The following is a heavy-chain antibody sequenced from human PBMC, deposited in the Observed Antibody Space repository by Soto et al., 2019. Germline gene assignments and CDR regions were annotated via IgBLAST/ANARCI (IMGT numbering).Heavy chain of an antibody. J-gene: IGHJ6*02. CDR2: ISYDGSNK. D-gene: IGHD3-10*01. V-gene: IGHV3-30*18. CDR3: AKDQLRGVRGVITYYYGMDV. CDR1: GFTFSSYG. Sequence: QVQLVESGGGVVQPGRSLRLSCAASGFTFSSYGMHWVRQAPGKGLEWVAVISYDGSNKYYADSVKGRFTISRDNSKNPLYLQINSLRAEDTAVYYCAKDQLRGVRGVITYYYGMDVWGQGTTVTVSS.